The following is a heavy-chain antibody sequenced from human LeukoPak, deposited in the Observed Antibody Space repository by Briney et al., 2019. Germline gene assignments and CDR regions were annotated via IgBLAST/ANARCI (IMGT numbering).Heavy chain of an antibody. J-gene: IGHJ6*03. CDR1: GYSISSGYY. CDR2: IYHSGST. CDR3: ARDIPSYSSSWYSSYYMDV. V-gene: IGHV4-38-2*02. D-gene: IGHD6-13*01. Sequence: SETLSLTCTVSGYSISSGYYWGWIRQPPGKGLEWIGSIYHSGSTCYNPSLKSRVTISVDTSKNQFSLKLSSVTAADTAVYYCARDIPSYSSSWYSSYYMDVWGKGTTVTVSS.